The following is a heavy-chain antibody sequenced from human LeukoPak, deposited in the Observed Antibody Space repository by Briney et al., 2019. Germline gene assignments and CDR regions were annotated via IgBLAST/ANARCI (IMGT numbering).Heavy chain of an antibody. CDR1: GFTFSSYW. CDR3: AKVDYDFWSGYYLSGMDV. Sequence: PGGSLRLSCAASGFTFSSYWMHWVRQAPGKGLVWVSRINSDGSSTSYADSVKGRFTISRDNAKNTLYLQMNSLRAEDTAVYYCAKVDYDFWSGYYLSGMDVWGQGTTVTVSS. CDR2: INSDGSST. J-gene: IGHJ6*02. V-gene: IGHV3-74*01. D-gene: IGHD3-3*01.